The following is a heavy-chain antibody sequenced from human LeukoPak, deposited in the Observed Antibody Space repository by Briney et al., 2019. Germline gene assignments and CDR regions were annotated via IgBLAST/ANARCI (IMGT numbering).Heavy chain of an antibody. CDR2: ISYDGSNQ. CDR1: GFTFSSYG. D-gene: IGHD3-9*01. CDR3: AKAYTRYFDWLSVNA. J-gene: IGHJ4*02. Sequence: GGSLRLSCAASGFTFSSYGMHWVRQAPGKGLEWVAVISYDGSNQYYADSVKGRFTISRDNSKNTLYLQMTSLRAEDTAVYYCAKAYTRYFDWLSVNAWGQGTLVTVSS. V-gene: IGHV3-30*18.